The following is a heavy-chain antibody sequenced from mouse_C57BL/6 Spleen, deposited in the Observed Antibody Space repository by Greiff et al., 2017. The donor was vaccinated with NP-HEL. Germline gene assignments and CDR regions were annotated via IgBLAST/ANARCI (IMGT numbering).Heavy chain of an antibody. Sequence: VMLVESGPGLVAPSPSLSITCTVSGFSLTSYAISWVRQPPGKGLEWLGVIWTGGGTTYNSALKSRLSISKNNSKSQVILKMNSLRTDDTARYDCARKRSGSSLSWYFDVWGTGTTVTVSS. CDR3: ARKRSGSSLSWYFDV. CDR2: IWTGGGT. CDR1: GFSLTSYA. D-gene: IGHD1-1*01. V-gene: IGHV2-9-1*01. J-gene: IGHJ1*03.